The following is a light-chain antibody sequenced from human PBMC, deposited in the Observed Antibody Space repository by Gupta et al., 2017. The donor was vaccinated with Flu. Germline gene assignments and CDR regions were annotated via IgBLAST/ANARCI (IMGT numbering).Light chain of an antibody. V-gene: IGKV3-20*01. Sequence: PGERATLFCGACQSVSSHSLAWYQQKPGQTPRLLIYGMSTRATGIPDRFSGSGSGTDFSLTISKLEPEDFAVYYCQQYGDSPFTFGGGTKVEIK. CDR1: QSVSSHS. CDR2: GMS. J-gene: IGKJ4*01. CDR3: QQYGDSPFT.